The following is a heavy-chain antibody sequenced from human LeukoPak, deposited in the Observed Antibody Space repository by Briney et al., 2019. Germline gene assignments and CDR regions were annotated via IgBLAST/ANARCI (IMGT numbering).Heavy chain of an antibody. CDR2: INTNTGNP. J-gene: IGHJ4*02. D-gene: IGHD3-3*01. V-gene: IGHV7-4-1*02. CDR3: ARVEGTWGNFLFDY. Sequence: ASVKVSCKASGYTFTSYAVNWVRQAPGQGLEWMGWINTNTGNPTYAQGFTGRFVFSLDTSVSTAYLQISSLKAEDTAVYYCARVEGTWGNFLFDYWGQGTLVTVSS. CDR1: GYTFTSYA.